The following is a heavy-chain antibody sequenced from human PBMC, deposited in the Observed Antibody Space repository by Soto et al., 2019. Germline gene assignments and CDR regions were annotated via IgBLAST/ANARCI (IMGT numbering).Heavy chain of an antibody. Sequence: PSETLSLTCAVSGGSISSGGYSWSWIRQPPGKGLEWIGYIYHSGSTYYNPSLKSRVTISVDRSKNQFSLKLSSVTAADTAVYYCAREGYLYYFDYWGQGTLVTVSS. D-gene: IGHD2-21*01. CDR2: IYHSGST. V-gene: IGHV4-30-2*01. J-gene: IGHJ4*02. CDR1: GGSISSGGYS. CDR3: AREGYLYYFDY.